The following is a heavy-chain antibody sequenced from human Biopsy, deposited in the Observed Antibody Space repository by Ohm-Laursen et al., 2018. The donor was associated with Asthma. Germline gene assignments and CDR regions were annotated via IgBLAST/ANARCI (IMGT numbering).Heavy chain of an antibody. D-gene: IGHD5-12*01. CDR2: LIPVLGTP. Sequence: SVKVSCKASGDSFSNYAISWVRQAPGQGLEWMGGLIPVLGTPDHAQMFEGRVTITADESTSTAYMELSSLSSEDTAVYYCAGGYSASDQIEYNSSGLEVWGQRTPVTASS. CDR1: GDSFSNYA. CDR3: AGGYSASDQIEYNSSGLEV. V-gene: IGHV1-69*13. J-gene: IGHJ6*02.